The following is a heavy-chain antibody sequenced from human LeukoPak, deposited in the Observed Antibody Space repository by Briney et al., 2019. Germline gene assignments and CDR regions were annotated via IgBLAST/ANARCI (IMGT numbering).Heavy chain of an antibody. D-gene: IGHD2/OR15-2a*01. CDR2: IHGGGGP. CDR3: STSPRSYFLSYMDV. Sequence: KASDTLSLTCEVYGGPLTGFYWTWIRQSPGKGLEWIGDIHGGGGPNYNPSLESRLTISSEAPRHQFSLKLTSVTAAGTAVYFWSTSPRSYFLSYMDVWSTGTAVIVSS. V-gene: IGHV4-34*01. J-gene: IGHJ6*03. CDR1: GGPLTGFY.